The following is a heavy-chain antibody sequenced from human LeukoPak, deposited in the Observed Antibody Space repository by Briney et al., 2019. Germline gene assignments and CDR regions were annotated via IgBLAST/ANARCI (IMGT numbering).Heavy chain of an antibody. CDR1: GYTFDEND. CDR3: ARAVDESTGHYDSLHF. J-gene: IGHJ3*01. CDR2: INPKSGAT. V-gene: IGHV1-2*02. Sequence: GASVKVSCKASGYTFDENDIHWVRQAPGQGPEWMGWINPKSGATDSAQQFQGRLTMTRDTSIGTASMDLSGLRLDDTGIYHCARAVDESTGHYDSLHFWGQGTMVTVSS. D-gene: IGHD2-8*02.